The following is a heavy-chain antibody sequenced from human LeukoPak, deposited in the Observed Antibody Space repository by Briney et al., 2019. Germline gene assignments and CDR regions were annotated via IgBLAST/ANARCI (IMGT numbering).Heavy chain of an antibody. Sequence: PGGSLRLSCAASGFTFSSYAMCWVRQAPGKGLEWVSAISGSGGSTYYADSVKGRFTISRDNSKNTLYLQMNSLRAEDTAVYYCAKPSSYLPKIAARPEAFDYWGQGTLVTVSS. CDR3: AKPSSYLPKIAARPEAFDY. CDR2: ISGSGGST. J-gene: IGHJ4*02. D-gene: IGHD6-6*01. V-gene: IGHV3-23*01. CDR1: GFTFSSYA.